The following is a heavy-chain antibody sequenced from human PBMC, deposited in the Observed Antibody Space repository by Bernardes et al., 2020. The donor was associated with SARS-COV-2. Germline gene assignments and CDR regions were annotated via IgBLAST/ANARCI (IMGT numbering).Heavy chain of an antibody. Sequence: SEPLSLTCAVSGGSINNSPYYWGWVRQSPRKGLEWIGSIYYSGTTSYNPSLKSRITISVDTSKNQFSLKLTSVTAADTAVYYCATVFCSTTSCYNPSDPYYYYGLDVWGQGTTVTVSS. CDR3: ATVFCSTTSCYNPSDPYYYYGLDV. D-gene: IGHD2-2*01. J-gene: IGHJ6*02. CDR1: GGSINNSPYY. V-gene: IGHV4-39*01. CDR2: IYYSGTT.